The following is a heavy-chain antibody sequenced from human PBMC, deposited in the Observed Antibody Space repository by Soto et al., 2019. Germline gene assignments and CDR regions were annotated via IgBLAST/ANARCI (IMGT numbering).Heavy chain of an antibody. V-gene: IGHV1-69*01. CDR3: ARGATHGSSWYFWFDP. CDR2: IIPLFGTT. D-gene: IGHD6-13*01. J-gene: IGHJ5*02. Sequence: QMQLVQSGAEVRMPGSSVKVSCKASGGTFSTYSINWVRQAPGQGLEWMGGIIPLFGTTNYAQKFKGRVTITADESTRTAYMELSSLRAEDAAVYYCARGATHGSSWYFWFDPWGQGTLVTVTS. CDR1: GGTFSTYS.